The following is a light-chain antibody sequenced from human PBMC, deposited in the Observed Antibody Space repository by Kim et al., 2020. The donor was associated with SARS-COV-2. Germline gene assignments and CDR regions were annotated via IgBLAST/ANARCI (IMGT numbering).Light chain of an antibody. J-gene: IGLJ2*01. CDR2: EVS. CDR1: SSDVGGYNY. Sequence: QAVTISRTGTSSDVGGYNYVSWYQQHPGKAPKLMIYEVSKRPSGVPDRFSGSKSGNTASLTVSGLQAEDEADYYCSSYAGSNNLVFGGGTQLTVL. V-gene: IGLV2-8*01. CDR3: SSYAGSNNLV.